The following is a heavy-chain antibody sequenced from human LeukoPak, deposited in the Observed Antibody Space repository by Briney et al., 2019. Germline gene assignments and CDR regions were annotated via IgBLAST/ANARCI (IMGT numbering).Heavy chain of an antibody. J-gene: IGHJ3*02. CDR1: GGSISSGSYY. CDR2: IYYTGST. CDR3: ARDRWLQFGAFDI. Sequence: SETLSLTCTVSGGSISSGSYYWGWIRQPPGKGLEWIGCIYYTGSTYYTPSLKSRVTMSVDTSKNQFSLILSSVSAADMAVYYCARDRWLQFGAFDIWGQGTMVTVSS. V-gene: IGHV4-39*07. D-gene: IGHD5-24*01.